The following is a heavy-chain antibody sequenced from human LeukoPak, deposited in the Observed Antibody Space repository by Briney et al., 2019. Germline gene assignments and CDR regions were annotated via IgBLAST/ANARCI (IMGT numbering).Heavy chain of an antibody. V-gene: IGHV3-23*01. CDR1: GFTFSSYS. CDR3: AKARGGDYYDSSGYYYDY. Sequence: GGSLRLSCAASGFTFSSYSMNWVRQAPGKGLKWVSTITTGGPNTYYADSVKGRFTVSRDDSKNTLYLQMNSLRAEDTAVYYCAKARGGDYYDSSGYYYDYWDQGTLVTVSS. J-gene: IGHJ4*02. CDR2: ITTGGPNT. D-gene: IGHD3-22*01.